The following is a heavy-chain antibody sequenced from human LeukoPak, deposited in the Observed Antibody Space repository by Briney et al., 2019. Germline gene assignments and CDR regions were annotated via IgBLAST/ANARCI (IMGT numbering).Heavy chain of an antibody. CDR3: VRDFYCDNGECFDN. Sequence: GGSLRLSCATSGFTFSSYSMNWVRQAPGKGLEWVSSINTGSTYINYADSVKGRFTIYRDNAKNSLYLQMNSLRAEDTAVYYCVRDFYCDNGECFDNWGQGTLVTVSS. CDR1: GFTFSSYS. D-gene: IGHD2-8*01. J-gene: IGHJ4*02. V-gene: IGHV3-21*01. CDR2: INTGSTYI.